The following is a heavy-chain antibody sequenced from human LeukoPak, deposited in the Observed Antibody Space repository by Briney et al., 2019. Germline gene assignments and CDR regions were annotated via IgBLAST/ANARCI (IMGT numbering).Heavy chain of an antibody. CDR2: IRSKVYGGTP. Sequence: SLRLSCIASGFTFGDYAMTWVRQAPGKGLEWVGFIRSKVYGGTPEYAASVKGRFTISRDDSKGIAYLQINSLKTEDTAVYYCTRDQTPYYWGQGTLVTVSS. CDR1: GFTFGDYA. V-gene: IGHV3-49*04. CDR3: TRDQTPYY. J-gene: IGHJ4*02.